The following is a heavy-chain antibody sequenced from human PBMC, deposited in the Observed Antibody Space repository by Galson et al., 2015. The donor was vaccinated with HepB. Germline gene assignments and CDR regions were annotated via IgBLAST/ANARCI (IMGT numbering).Heavy chain of an antibody. CDR1: GFTFSSYA. CDR2: ISASGRST. Sequence: SLRLSCAASGFTFSSYAMSWVRQAPGKGLEWVSSISASGRSTYYADSVKGRFTISRDNSKNTLYLQMNRLSAEDTAVYYCAKDLVYYFDSRVSGAFDIWGQGTLVTVSS. CDR3: AKDLVYYFDSRVSGAFDI. D-gene: IGHD3-22*01. V-gene: IGHV3-23*01. J-gene: IGHJ3*02.